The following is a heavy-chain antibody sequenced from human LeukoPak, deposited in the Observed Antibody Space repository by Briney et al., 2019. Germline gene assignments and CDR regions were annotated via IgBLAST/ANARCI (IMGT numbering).Heavy chain of an antibody. CDR2: IYYGGS. CDR1: GGSISNRISY. J-gene: IGHJ4*02. D-gene: IGHD1-26*01. V-gene: IGHV4-39*01. CDR3: ARRIVGVIDAFDY. Sequence: SETLSLTCTVSGGSISNRISYWSWIRQPPGKGLEWIATIYYGGSICSPSLKSRLTISVDTSKNQFSLKVTSMTAADTAVYYCARRIVGVIDAFDYWGQGALVTVSS.